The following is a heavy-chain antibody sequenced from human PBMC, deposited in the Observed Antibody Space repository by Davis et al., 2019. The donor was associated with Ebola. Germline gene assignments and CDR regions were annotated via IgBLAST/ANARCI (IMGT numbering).Heavy chain of an antibody. V-gene: IGHV3-53*01. CDR2: IYSGGTT. Sequence: PGGSLRLSCAASGFTVSSNYMSWVRQAPGKGLEWVAVIYSGGTTYYADSVKGRFTISRDNSKNTLYLQMNSLRAEDTAVYYCARGGFHCGGDCGHPFDPWGQGTPVTVSS. CDR1: GFTVSSNY. J-gene: IGHJ5*02. CDR3: ARGGFHCGGDCGHPFDP. D-gene: IGHD2-21*02.